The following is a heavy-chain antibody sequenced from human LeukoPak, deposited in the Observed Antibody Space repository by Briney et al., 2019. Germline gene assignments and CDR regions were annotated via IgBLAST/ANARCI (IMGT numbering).Heavy chain of an antibody. CDR1: GFTFDDYG. D-gene: IGHD3-16*02. CDR3: ARRESSYQNYYYYYHMDV. CDR2: INWNGDST. Sequence: GGSLRLSCAASGFTFDDYGMSSVRQAPGKGLEWISDINWNGDSTGYADSVKGRFTISRDNAKNSLYLQMNSLRAEDTALYYCARRESSYQNYYYYYHMDVWGKGTTVTVSS. V-gene: IGHV3-20*04. J-gene: IGHJ6*03.